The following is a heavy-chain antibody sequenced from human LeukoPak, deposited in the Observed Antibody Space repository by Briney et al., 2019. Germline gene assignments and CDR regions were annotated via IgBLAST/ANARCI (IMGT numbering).Heavy chain of an antibody. D-gene: IGHD2-15*01. Sequence: TSETLSLTCTVSGDSISSSSYYWVWLRQPPGKGLEWIATIYYSGSTYYNPSLKSRVTISVDASKNQFSLKLSSVTAADTAVYYCAGQDCSGGSCYQYFQHWGQGTLVTVSS. CDR3: AGQDCSGGSCYQYFQH. V-gene: IGHV4-39*01. J-gene: IGHJ1*01. CDR1: GDSISSSSYY. CDR2: IYYSGST.